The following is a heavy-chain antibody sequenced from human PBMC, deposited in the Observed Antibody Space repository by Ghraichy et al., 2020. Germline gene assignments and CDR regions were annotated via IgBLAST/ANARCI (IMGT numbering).Heavy chain of an antibody. Sequence: GGSLRLSCAASGSSFSNFAMNWVRQGPGKRLEWVSAIGSSEISTYYADSVKGRFTISRDNSKNTLYLQMNSLRAEDTAVYYCATLLAAAAGGGRDYWGQGTLVTVSS. CDR1: GSSFSNFA. CDR3: ATLLAAAAGGGRDY. D-gene: IGHD6-13*01. V-gene: IGHV3-23*01. CDR2: IGSSEIST. J-gene: IGHJ4*02.